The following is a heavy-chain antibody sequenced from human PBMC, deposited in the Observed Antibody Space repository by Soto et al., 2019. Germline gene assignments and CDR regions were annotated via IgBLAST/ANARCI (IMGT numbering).Heavy chain of an antibody. CDR3: ARDKVGAIDY. D-gene: IGHD1-26*01. Sequence: PGGSLRLSCAASGFTFSNYNMNWVRQAPGKGLEWVSSISSSSSYIYYADSVKGRFTISRDNAKNSLYLQMNSLRAEDTAVYYCARDKVGAIDYWGPGTLVTVSS. CDR1: GFTFSNYN. CDR2: ISSSSSYI. V-gene: IGHV3-21*01. J-gene: IGHJ4*02.